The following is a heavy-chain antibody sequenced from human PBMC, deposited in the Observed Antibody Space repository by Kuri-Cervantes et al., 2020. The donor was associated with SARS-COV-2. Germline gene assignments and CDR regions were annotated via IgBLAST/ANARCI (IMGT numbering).Heavy chain of an antibody. CDR2: IWYGGSNK. J-gene: IGHJ2*01. CDR3: AKDYSSSSDWYFDL. CDR1: GFTFSSYG. Sequence: GESLKISCAAPGFTFSSYGMHWVRQAPGKGLEWVAVIWYGGSNKYYADSVKGRFTISRDNSKNTLYLQMNSLRAEDTAVYYCAKDYSSSSDWYFDLWGRGTLVTVSS. D-gene: IGHD6-6*01. V-gene: IGHV3-30*02.